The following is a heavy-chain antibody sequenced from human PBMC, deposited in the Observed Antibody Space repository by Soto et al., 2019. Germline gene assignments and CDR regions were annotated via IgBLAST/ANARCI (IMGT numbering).Heavy chain of an antibody. CDR1: AGTFSSYA. Sequence: SVKVSCKASAGTFSSYAISWVRQAPGQGLEWMGGIIPIFGTANYAQKFQGRVTITADESTSTAYMELSSLRSEDTAVYYCATYYYDSSGYDRPQPFDYWGQGTLVTVSS. J-gene: IGHJ4*02. CDR3: ATYYYDSSGYDRPQPFDY. D-gene: IGHD3-22*01. CDR2: IIPIFGTA. V-gene: IGHV1-69*13.